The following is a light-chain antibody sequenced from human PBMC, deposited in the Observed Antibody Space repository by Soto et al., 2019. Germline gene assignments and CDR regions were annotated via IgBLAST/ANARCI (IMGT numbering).Light chain of an antibody. CDR2: WAS. J-gene: IGKJ4*01. CDR1: QSVLSSSNNKNY. Sequence: DIVMTQSPDSLAVSLGERAPINCKSSQSVLSSSNNKNYLAWYQQKPGQPPKLLIYWASTRESGVPDRFSGSGSGTDFTLTISSLQAEDVAVYYCQQYYSTPRLTFGGGTKVDIK. CDR3: QQYYSTPRLT. V-gene: IGKV4-1*01.